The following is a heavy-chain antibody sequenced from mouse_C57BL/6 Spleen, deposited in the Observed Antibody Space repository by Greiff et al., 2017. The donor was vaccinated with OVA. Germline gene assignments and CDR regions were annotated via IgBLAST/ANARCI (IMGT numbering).Heavy chain of an antibody. CDR2: IYPGDGDT. V-gene: IGHV1-80*01. CDR1: GYAFSSYW. J-gene: IGHJ3*01. Sequence: VQLQQPGAELVKPGASVKISCKASGYAFSSYWMNWVKQRPGKGLEWIGQIYPGDGDTNYNGKFKGKATLTADKSSSTAYMQLSSLTSEDSAVYFCARLKDDGSGPSWFAYWGQGTLVAVSA. D-gene: IGHD3-2*02. CDR3: ARLKDDGSGPSWFAY.